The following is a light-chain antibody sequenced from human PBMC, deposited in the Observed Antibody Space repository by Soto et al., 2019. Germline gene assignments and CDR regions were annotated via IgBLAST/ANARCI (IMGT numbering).Light chain of an antibody. V-gene: IGKV3-15*01. CDR2: DAS. Sequence: TVMTQSLPTLSVSTEEGATLSCMASQSISSNLAWFQQKPGQAPGLLIYDASTMATGFPSRFSGSGSGTEFTLTISSLQSEDFAVYYCQQYNNWPLTFCGGTKVDI. J-gene: IGKJ4*01. CDR3: QQYNNWPLT. CDR1: QSISSN.